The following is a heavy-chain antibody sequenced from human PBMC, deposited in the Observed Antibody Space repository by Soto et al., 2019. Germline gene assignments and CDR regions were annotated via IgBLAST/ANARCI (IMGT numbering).Heavy chain of an antibody. V-gene: IGHV1-18*04. J-gene: IGHJ3*02. D-gene: IGHD3-16*01. CDR3: ARDRVAGIWGDAFDI. CDR2: INPYNANV. CDR1: GYTFTNHG. Sequence: QVQLVQSGAEVKKPGASVKVSCKTSGYTFTNHGINWVRQAPGQRLEWMGWINPYNANVNYAQKLQGRVTMTTDTSTSTAYMDLRSLTSDDTAGYYCARDRVAGIWGDAFDIWGQGTMVTVSS.